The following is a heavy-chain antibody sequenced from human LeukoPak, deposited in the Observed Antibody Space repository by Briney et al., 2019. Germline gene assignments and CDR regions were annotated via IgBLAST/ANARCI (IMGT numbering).Heavy chain of an antibody. D-gene: IGHD3-22*01. CDR2: INHSGST. CDR1: GGSFSGYY. V-gene: IGHV4-34*01. Sequence: SETLSLTCAVYGGSFSGYYWSWIRQPPGKGLEWIGEINHSGSTNYNPSLKSRVTISVDTSKNQFSLKLSSVTAADTAVYYCARVRGFYDSSGYYPYYFDYWGQGTLVTVSS. J-gene: IGHJ4*02. CDR3: ARVRGFYDSSGYYPYYFDY.